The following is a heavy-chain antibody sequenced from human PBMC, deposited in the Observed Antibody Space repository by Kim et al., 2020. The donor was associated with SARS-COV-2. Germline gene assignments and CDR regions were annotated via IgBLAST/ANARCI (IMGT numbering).Heavy chain of an antibody. J-gene: IGHJ5*02. CDR1: GYTFTSYG. V-gene: IGHV1-18*01. Sequence: ASVKVSCKASGYTFTSYGISWVRQAPGQGLEWMGWISAYNGNTNYAQKLQGRVTMTTDTSTSTAYMELRSLRSDDTAVYYCARVYGPAALGVWFDPWGQGTLVTVSS. CDR2: ISAYNGNT. CDR3: ARVYGPAALGVWFDP. D-gene: IGHD2-2*01.